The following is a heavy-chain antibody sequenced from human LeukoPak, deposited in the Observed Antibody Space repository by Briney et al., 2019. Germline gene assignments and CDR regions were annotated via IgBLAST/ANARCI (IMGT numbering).Heavy chain of an antibody. CDR1: GGSFSGSY. D-gene: IGHD3-10*01. J-gene: IGHJ5*02. CDR2: INHSGSI. CDR3: ARIPPPMVRGVIIRRSWFDP. V-gene: IGHV4-34*01. Sequence: PSETLSLTCAVHGGSFSGSYWSWIRQRPGKGRKWIGAINHSGSIHYKASLKNRVTISVDTSKNQSSLKLSSLTAADTAVYYCARIPPPMVRGVIIRRSWFDPWGQGTLVTVSA.